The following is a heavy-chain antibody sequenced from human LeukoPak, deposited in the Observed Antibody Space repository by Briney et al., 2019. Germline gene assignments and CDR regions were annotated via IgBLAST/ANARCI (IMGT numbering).Heavy chain of an antibody. J-gene: IGHJ6*02. CDR3: ARDPYGAWDYYYGMDV. CDR2: ISYDGSNK. Sequence: GGSLRLSCAASGFTFSSYGMHWVRQAPGKGLEWVAVISYDGSNKYYADSVKGRFTISRDNSKNTLYLQMNSLRAEDTAVYYCARDPYGAWDYYYGMDVWGQGTTVTVSS. CDR1: GFTFSSYG. V-gene: IGHV3-30*03. D-gene: IGHD3-10*01.